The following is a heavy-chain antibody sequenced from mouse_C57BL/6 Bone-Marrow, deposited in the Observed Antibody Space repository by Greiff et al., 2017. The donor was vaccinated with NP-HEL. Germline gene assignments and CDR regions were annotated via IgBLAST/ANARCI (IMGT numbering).Heavy chain of an antibody. J-gene: IGHJ2*01. Sequence: VQLQQPGAELVKPGASLKMSCKASGYTFTSYWITWVKQRPGQGLEWIGDIYPGSGSTNYNEKFKSKATLTVDTSSSTAYMQLSSLTSEDSAVYYCAREGNYYGSSYVGYWGQGTTLTVSS. CDR1: GYTFTSYW. CDR2: IYPGSGST. D-gene: IGHD1-1*01. CDR3: AREGNYYGSSYVGY. V-gene: IGHV1-55*01.